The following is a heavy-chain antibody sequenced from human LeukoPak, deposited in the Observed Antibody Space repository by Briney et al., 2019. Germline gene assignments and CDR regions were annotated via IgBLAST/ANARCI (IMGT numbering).Heavy chain of an antibody. CDR2: ISTSSTTI. Sequence: GGSLRLSCVASRITLSSYSMNWVRQAPGKGLEWVSYISTSSTTIYYADSVKGRFTISRDNAKNSLYLQMSSLRVDDTAVYYCAKAASSSWPSYYYGMDVWGQGTTVTVSS. V-gene: IGHV3-48*01. D-gene: IGHD6-13*01. J-gene: IGHJ6*02. CDR1: RITLSSYS. CDR3: AKAASSSWPSYYYGMDV.